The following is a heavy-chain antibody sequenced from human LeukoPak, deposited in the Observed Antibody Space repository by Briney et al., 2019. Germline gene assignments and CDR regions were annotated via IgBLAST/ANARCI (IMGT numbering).Heavy chain of an antibody. CDR1: GGSITYY. Sequence: PSETLSLTCTVSGGSITYYWVRIRQPPGKGLEWIGSIYYSGSTYYNPSLKSRVTLSLDTSNKRFSLKLNSVTAADTAVYYCARETSQKGAHYMDVWGKGTTVTISS. J-gene: IGHJ6*03. V-gene: IGHV4-39*07. D-gene: IGHD3-16*01. CDR2: IYYSGST. CDR3: ARETSQKGAHYMDV.